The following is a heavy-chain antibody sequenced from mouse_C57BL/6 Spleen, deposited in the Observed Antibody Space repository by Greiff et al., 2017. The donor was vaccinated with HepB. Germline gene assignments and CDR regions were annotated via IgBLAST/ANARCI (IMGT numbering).Heavy chain of an antibody. CDR1: GYTFTSYG. J-gene: IGHJ1*03. V-gene: IGHV1-81*01. CDR2: IYPRSGNT. Sequence: VQLQQSGAELARPGASVKLSCKASGYTFTSYGISWVKQRTGQGLEWIGEIYPRSGNTYYNEKFKGKATLTADKSSSTAYMELRSLTSEDSAVYVCARGDNYYGNYGWYFDVWGTGTTVTVSS. D-gene: IGHD2-1*01. CDR3: ARGDNYYGNYGWYFDV.